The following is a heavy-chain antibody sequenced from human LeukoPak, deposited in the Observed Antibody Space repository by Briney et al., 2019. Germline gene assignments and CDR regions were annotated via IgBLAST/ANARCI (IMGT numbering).Heavy chain of an antibody. Sequence: SETLSLTCTVSGGSISSSSYYWGWIRQPPGKGLEWIGSIYDSGSTYYNPSLKSRVTISVDTSKNQFSLKLSSVTAADTAVYYCARHPAMVPYYFDYWGQGTLVTVSS. J-gene: IGHJ4*02. CDR2: IYDSGST. CDR3: ARHPAMVPYYFDY. D-gene: IGHD5-18*01. V-gene: IGHV4-39*01. CDR1: GGSISSSSYY.